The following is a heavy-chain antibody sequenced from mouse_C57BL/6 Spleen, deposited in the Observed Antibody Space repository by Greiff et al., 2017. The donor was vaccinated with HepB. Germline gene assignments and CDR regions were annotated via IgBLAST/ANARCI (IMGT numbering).Heavy chain of an antibody. CDR3: ARGRHYGSSPE. D-gene: IGHD1-1*01. J-gene: IGHJ2*01. CDR2: INPNNGGT. Sequence: EVKLQQSGPELVKPGASVKISCKASGYTFTDYYMNWVKQSHGKSLEWIGDINPNNGGTSYNQKFKGKATLTVDKSSSTAYMELRSLTSEDSAVYYCARGRHYGSSPEWGQGTTLTVSS. V-gene: IGHV1-26*01. CDR1: GYTFTDYY.